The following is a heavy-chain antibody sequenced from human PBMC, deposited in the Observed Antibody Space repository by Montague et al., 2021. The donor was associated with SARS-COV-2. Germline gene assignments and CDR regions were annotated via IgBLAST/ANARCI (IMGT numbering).Heavy chain of an antibody. D-gene: IGHD4-17*01. CDR1: GGSITTTSYY. Sequence: SETLSLTCTVSGGSITTTSYYWGWIRQPPGKGLEWIGSIYYSGTTDYNPSLKSRVTISVDTSKNQFSLRLSSVSAADTAMYYCARDVRVSNYGVWFDPWGQGTLLTVSS. CDR3: ARDVRVSNYGVWFDP. CDR2: IYYSGTT. J-gene: IGHJ5*02. V-gene: IGHV4-39*07.